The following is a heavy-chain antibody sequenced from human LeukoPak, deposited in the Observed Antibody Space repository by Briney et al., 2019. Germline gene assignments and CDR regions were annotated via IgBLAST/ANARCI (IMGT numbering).Heavy chain of an antibody. CDR3: ARGLVLATDDAFDI. CDR2: IWDTEIT. J-gene: IGHJ3*02. D-gene: IGHD5-12*01. CDR1: GGSIRSYF. Sequence: SETLSLTCTVSGGSIRSYFWSWLRQPPGKGLEWIGYIWDTEITDYNPSLKSRVTISLDTSKNHFSLKPRSVTAADTALYFCARGLVLATDDAFDIWGQGTLVTVSS. V-gene: IGHV4-59*01.